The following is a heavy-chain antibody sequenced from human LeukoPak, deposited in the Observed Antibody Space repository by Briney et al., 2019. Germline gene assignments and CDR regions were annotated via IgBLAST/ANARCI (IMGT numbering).Heavy chain of an antibody. V-gene: IGHV3-33*01. CDR1: GFTFSSYD. CDR2: IWYDGSNE. Sequence: GGSLRLSCAASGFTFSSYDLHWVRRAPGKGLEWGAVIWYDGSNEYYADSVKGRFTISRDNSKNTLYLQMNSLRADDTAVYYCARDSPAPPYPKKEYPIGDYWGQGTLVAVSS. D-gene: IGHD2-2*01. CDR3: ARDSPAPPYPKKEYPIGDY. J-gene: IGHJ4*02.